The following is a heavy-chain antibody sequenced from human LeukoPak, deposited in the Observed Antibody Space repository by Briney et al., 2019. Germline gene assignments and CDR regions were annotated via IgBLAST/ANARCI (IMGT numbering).Heavy chain of an antibody. Sequence: ASVKVSCKASGYTFTSYDINWVRQATGQGLEWMGWMNPNSGNTGYAQKFQGRVTMTRNTSISTAYMELSSLRSEDTAVYYCARDLGYYDSSGYRAPFDYWGQGTLVTVSS. D-gene: IGHD3-22*01. CDR1: GYTFTSYD. CDR2: MNPNSGNT. V-gene: IGHV1-8*01. J-gene: IGHJ4*02. CDR3: ARDLGYYDSSGYRAPFDY.